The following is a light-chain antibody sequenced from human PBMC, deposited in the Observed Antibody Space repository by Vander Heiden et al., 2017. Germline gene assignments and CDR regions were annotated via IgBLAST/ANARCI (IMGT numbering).Light chain of an antibody. CDR1: QSVSSY. Sequence: EIVLTQSPATLSLSPGERATLSCRASQSVSSYLAWYQQKPGQAPRLLIYDASSRATGIPARFSGRGYGTDFPLTISSLEPEDFAVYYCQQRSNPVTFGHGTKVDIK. V-gene: IGKV3-11*01. J-gene: IGKJ3*01. CDR3: QQRSNPVT. CDR2: DAS.